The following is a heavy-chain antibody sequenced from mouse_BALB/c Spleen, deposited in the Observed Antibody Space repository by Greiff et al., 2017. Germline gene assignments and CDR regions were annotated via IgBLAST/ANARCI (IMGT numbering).Heavy chain of an antibody. D-gene: IGHD4-1*02. CDR2: IDPANGNT. CDR3: APNWDGY. CDR1: GFNIKDTY. J-gene: IGHJ4*01. V-gene: IGHV14-3*02. Sequence: VQLKQSGAELVKPGASVKLSCTASGFNIKDTYMHWVKQRPEQGLEWIGRIDPANGNTKYDPKFQGKATITADTSSNTAYLQLSSLTSEDTAVYYYAPNWDGYWGQGTSVTVSS.